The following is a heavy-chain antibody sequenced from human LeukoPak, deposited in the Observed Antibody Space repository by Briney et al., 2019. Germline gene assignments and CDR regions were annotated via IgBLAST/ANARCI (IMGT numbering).Heavy chain of an antibody. V-gene: IGHV3-23*01. CDR3: ARRCSSTSCLHY. J-gene: IGHJ4*02. CDR2: ISGSGGST. CDR1: GFTFSSYG. Sequence: GGSLRLSCAASGFTFSSYGMSWVRQAPGKGLEWVSAISGSGGSTYYADSVKGRFTISRDNSKNTLYLQMNSLRAEDTAVYYCARRCSSTSCLHYWGQGTLVTVSS. D-gene: IGHD2-2*01.